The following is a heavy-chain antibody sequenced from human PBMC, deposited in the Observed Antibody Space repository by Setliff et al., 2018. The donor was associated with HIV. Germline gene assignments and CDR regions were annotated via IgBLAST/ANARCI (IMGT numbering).Heavy chain of an antibody. CDR1: GFTFRNYW. D-gene: IGHD6-13*01. Sequence: PGGSLRLSCVASGFTFRNYWMHWVRQVPGKGLVWVSRINSDGSTITYADSVKDRFTISRDNAKSTLYLQLSSLRADYTALYYCTRAPPNTGVNFFDCWGRGTLVTVSS. CDR3: TRAPPNTGVNFFDC. CDR2: INSDGSTI. V-gene: IGHV3-74*01. J-gene: IGHJ4*02.